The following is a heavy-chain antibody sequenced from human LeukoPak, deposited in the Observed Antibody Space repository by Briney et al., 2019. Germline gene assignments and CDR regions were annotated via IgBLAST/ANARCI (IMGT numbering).Heavy chain of an antibody. CDR2: IRSEGEK. Sequence: GGSLRLSCAASGFTFSSFAMHWVRHAPGKGLEWVSRIRSEGEKTFARSVRGRLPISRDIGPTAVSCERQNLKVEDTGLYYCGGVLEVMGSCRYGDAFDMWGLGTMVTVSS. J-gene: IGHJ3*02. V-gene: IGHV3-74*03. CDR3: GGVLEVMGSCRYGDAFDM. D-gene: IGHD6-13*01. CDR1: GFTFSSFA.